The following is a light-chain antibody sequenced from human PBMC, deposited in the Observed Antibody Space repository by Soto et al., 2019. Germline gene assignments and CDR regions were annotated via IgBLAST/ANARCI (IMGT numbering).Light chain of an antibody. CDR2: EGS. Sequence: QSALTQPASVSGSPGQSITISCTGTSSDVGSYTLVSCYQQHPGKAPKLMIYEGSKRPSGVSNRFSGSKSGNTASLTISGLHAEDEAYYYCCSYAGSSTLVFGGGTKLTVL. V-gene: IGLV2-23*01. J-gene: IGLJ2*01. CDR3: CSYAGSSTLV. CDR1: SSDVGSYTL.